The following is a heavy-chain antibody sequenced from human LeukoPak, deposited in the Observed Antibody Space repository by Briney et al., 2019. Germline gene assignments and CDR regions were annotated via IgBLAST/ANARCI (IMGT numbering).Heavy chain of an antibody. J-gene: IGHJ6*03. D-gene: IGHD4-11*01. V-gene: IGHV4-39*01. CDR1: GDSISSSRYY. CDR2: INYRGTT. Sequence: PSETLSLTCTVSGDSISSSRYYWPWVHQPPGKGLEWIGSINYRGTTYYNPSLKSRVTISVDTSKNQFSLKLRSVTAADAAIYYCARLRYSRPIYYYMDVWGKGTTVTVSS. CDR3: ARLRYSRPIYYYMDV.